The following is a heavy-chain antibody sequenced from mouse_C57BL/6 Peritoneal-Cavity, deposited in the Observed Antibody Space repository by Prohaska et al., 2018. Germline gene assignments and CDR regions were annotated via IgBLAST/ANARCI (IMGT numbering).Heavy chain of an antibody. CDR3: AGDREGDWYIEV. V-gene: IGHV12-3*01. CDR2: ITHSGET. CDR1: GFPITSAYY. J-gene: IGHJ1*03. Sequence: QMQLQESGPGLVKPSQSLFLTCSITGFPITSAYYWIWIRQSPGTPLEYMGYITHSGETFYNRSRQSGMSITRETAKNQCLLQVNAVNTEDTAMYYYAGDREGDWYIEVWGTGTTVSVSS.